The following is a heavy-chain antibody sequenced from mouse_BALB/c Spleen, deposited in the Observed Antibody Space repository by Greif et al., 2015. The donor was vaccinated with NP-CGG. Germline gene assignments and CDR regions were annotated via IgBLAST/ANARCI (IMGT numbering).Heavy chain of an antibody. Sequence: EVQGVESGGGLVQPGGSMKLSCVASGFTFSNYWMNWVRQSPEKGLEWVAEIRLKSNNYATHYVESVKGRFTISRDDSKSSVYLQMNNLRAEDTGIYYCTSYGNYVGDYWGQGTPVTVSS. CDR1: GFTFSNYW. D-gene: IGHD2-1*01. V-gene: IGHV6-6*02. J-gene: IGHJ4*01. CDR2: IRLKSNNYAT. CDR3: TSYGNYVGDY.